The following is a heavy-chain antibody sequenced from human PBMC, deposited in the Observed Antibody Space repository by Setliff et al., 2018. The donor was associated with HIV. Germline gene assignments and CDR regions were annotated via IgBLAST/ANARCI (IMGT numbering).Heavy chain of an antibody. Sequence: ASVKVSCKASGYTFSTYAMHWVRQAPGQRLEWMGWINAGNGMTKYSQKFQGRVTIMRDTSASTAYMELSSLRSEDTAVYYCAREQVGFGPPRGMDVWGQGTTVTV. J-gene: IGHJ6*02. V-gene: IGHV1-3*01. CDR1: GYTFSTYA. D-gene: IGHD3-10*01. CDR2: INAGNGMT. CDR3: AREQVGFGPPRGMDV.